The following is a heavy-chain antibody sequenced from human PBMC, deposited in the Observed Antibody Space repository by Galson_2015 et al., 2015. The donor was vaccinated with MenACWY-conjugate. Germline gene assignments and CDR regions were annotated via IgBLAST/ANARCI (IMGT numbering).Heavy chain of an antibody. CDR2: VYRVGAT. Sequence: SLRLSCAVSGFSVTDNCLSWVRQAPGKGPEWIAMVYRVGATIYADSGRGRLTVSRDNFKNTVILQMNRLRAEHTAVYRCSRGYDWCSYFRAWGQGAQVTVSS. V-gene: IGHV3-53*01. CDR3: SRGYDWCSYFRA. J-gene: IGHJ5*02. D-gene: IGHD2-8*01. CDR1: GFSVTDNC.